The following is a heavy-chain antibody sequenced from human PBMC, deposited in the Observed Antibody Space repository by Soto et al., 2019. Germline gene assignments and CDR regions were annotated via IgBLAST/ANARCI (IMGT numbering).Heavy chain of an antibody. D-gene: IGHD6-13*01. CDR2: IIAMSGTV. V-gene: IGHV1-69*13. CDR1: GGTFSDYV. CDR3: AREAGYNWFDP. J-gene: IGHJ5*02. Sequence: GASVKVSWKAVGGTFSDYVISWVRQAPGQGLEWMGGIIAMSGTVNNAQKFQDRVTITADESTSTAYMELSSLRSEDTAIYYCAREAGYNWFDPWGQGTLVTVSS.